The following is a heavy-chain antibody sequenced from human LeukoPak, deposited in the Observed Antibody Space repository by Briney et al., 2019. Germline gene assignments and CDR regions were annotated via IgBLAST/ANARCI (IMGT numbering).Heavy chain of an antibody. J-gene: IGHJ4*02. Sequence: GGSLRLSCAASGFTFSNYNTNWVRQAPGKGLEWISYISGTGNIKYYADSVKGRFIISRDNAKNSLYLQMNSLRAEDTAAYYCARHGFVYWGQGTLVTVSS. CDR3: ARHGFVY. D-gene: IGHD2-15*01. V-gene: IGHV3-48*04. CDR1: GFTFSNYN. CDR2: ISGTGNIK.